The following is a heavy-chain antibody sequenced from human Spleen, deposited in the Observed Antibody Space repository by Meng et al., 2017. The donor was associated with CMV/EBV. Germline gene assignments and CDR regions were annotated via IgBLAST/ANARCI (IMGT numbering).Heavy chain of an antibody. CDR2: IRYDGSNK. J-gene: IGHJ4*02. CDR3: ANLAPYSSSPLDY. Sequence: GESLKISCAASGFTFSSYGMHWVRQAPGKGLEWVAFIRYDGSNKYYADSVKGRFTISRDNSKNTLYLQMNSLRAEDTAVYYCANLAPYSSSPLDYWGQGTLVTVSS. D-gene: IGHD6-6*01. V-gene: IGHV3-30*02. CDR1: GFTFSSYG.